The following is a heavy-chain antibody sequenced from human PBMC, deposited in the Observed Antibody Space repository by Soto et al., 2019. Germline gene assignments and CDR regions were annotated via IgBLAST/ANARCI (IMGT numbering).Heavy chain of an antibody. CDR1: GFTFNTYV. V-gene: IGHV3-23*01. CDR3: TRRTSTATTTWGAFDV. J-gene: IGHJ3*01. CDR2: ISYSADKT. Sequence: EVQLLQSGGGLVQPGGSLRLTCAASGFTFNTYVMNWVRQAPGKGLEWVSTISYSADKTHYADSVKGRFTISGGNSRDTLFLQMTTLRAGDAPVYYCTRRTSTATTTWGAFDVWGQGTMVTVSS. D-gene: IGHD1-7*01.